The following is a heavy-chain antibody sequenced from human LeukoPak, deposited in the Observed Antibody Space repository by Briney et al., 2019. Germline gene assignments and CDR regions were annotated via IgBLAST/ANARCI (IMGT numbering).Heavy chain of an antibody. J-gene: IGHJ6*02. CDR1: GFSFSRYG. V-gene: IGHV3-33*01. CDR2: IWYDGGNK. Sequence: GGSLRLSCAASGFSFSRYGMHWVRQAPGKGLEWVAVIWYDGGNKYYADSVKGRFTISRDNSKNTLYLQMNSLRAEDTAVYYCARDYYGMDVWGQGTTVTVSS. CDR3: ARDYYGMDV.